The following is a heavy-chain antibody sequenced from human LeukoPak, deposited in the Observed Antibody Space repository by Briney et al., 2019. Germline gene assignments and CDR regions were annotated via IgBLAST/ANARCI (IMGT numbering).Heavy chain of an antibody. CDR3: ATPYRLGSPPFGY. Sequence: GESLKISCKASGYSFTSYWIGWVRQMPGKGLEWVAMMSPVDTDTRYGPSFQGQVTISAEKTITTAYLQWRNPLALLTAMYYCATPYRLGSPPFGYWGQGTLVTVSS. D-gene: IGHD3-16*01. CDR1: GYSFTSYW. CDR2: MSPVDTDT. V-gene: IGHV5-51*01. J-gene: IGHJ4*02.